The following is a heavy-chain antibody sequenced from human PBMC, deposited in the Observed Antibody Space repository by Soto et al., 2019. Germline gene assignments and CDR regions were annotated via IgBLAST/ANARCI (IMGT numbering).Heavy chain of an antibody. CDR2: IYSGGST. J-gene: IGHJ4*02. V-gene: IGHV3-53*01. CDR1: GFIVSSHY. CDR3: VRDKSPADMALGY. Sequence: GGSLRLSCAASGFIVSSHYMSWVRQAPGKGLEWVSIIYSGGSTYYADSVKGRFTISRDNSKNTLFLQLNSLRGDDTAVYYCVRDKSPADMALGYCGQGPLVTVS.